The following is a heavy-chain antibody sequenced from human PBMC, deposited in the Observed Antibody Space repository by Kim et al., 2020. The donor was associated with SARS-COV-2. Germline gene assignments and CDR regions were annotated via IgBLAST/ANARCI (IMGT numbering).Heavy chain of an antibody. V-gene: IGHV3-33*03. J-gene: IGHJ3*02. CDR3: ARAVGRGWSKGARDI. Sequence: DAVKGRFTIYRDNSKIMVHLQMNSLRAEDTAVYYCARAVGRGWSKGARDIWGQGTMVTVSS. D-gene: IGHD6-19*01.